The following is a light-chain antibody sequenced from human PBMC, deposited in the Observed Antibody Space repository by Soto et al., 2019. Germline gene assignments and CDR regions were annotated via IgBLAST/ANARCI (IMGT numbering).Light chain of an antibody. Sequence: EIVLTQSPGTLSLSPGEGATLSCRASQSVNSNYLAWFQQKPGQAPRLLIYSTSNRATGIPDRFSGSESGTDFTLTISRLEPEDFVVYYCQQYDKSPWTFVQGTKVEIK. V-gene: IGKV3-20*01. CDR3: QQYDKSPWT. CDR2: STS. J-gene: IGKJ1*01. CDR1: QSVNSNY.